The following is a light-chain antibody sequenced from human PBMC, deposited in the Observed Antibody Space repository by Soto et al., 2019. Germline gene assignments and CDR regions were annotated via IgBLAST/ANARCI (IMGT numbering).Light chain of an antibody. CDR1: QTISSW. Sequence: DIQITQSLSTLSGSVGDRVTITCRASQTISSWLAWYKQTPGKAPKLLIYKASTLKSGVPSRFSGSGAGTECTRPISSLQPDDVETDYCQHYNSYSEAFGQGTKVDIK. CDR3: QHYNSYSEA. J-gene: IGKJ1*01. V-gene: IGKV1-5*03. CDR2: KAS.